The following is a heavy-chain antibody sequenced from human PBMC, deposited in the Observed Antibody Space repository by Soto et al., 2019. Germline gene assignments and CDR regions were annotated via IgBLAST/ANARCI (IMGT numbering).Heavy chain of an antibody. CDR1: GGTFSSYT. Sequence: QVQLVQSGAEVKKPGSSVKVSCKASGGTFSSYTISWVRQAPGQGLEWMGRIIPILGIANYAQKFQGRVTITADKSTSTAYMELSSLRSEDTAVDYCARSSIAVAGSNYYYYMDVWGKGTTVTVSS. CDR2: IIPILGIA. CDR3: ARSSIAVAGSNYYYYMDV. D-gene: IGHD6-19*01. J-gene: IGHJ6*03. V-gene: IGHV1-69*02.